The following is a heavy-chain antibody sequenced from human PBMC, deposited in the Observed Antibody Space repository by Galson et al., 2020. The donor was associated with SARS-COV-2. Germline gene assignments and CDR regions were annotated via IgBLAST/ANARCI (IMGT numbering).Heavy chain of an antibody. CDR2: NYYSGST. Sequence: SETLSLTCTVSGGSISSGGYYWSWIRQHPGKGLEWIGYNYYSGSTYYNPSLKSRVTISVDTSKNQFSLKLSSVTAADTAVYYWARDKRITMVRGVTRTDAFDIWGQGTMVTVSS. CDR3: ARDKRITMVRGVTRTDAFDI. J-gene: IGHJ3*02. D-gene: IGHD3-10*01. V-gene: IGHV4-31*03. CDR1: GGSISSGGYY.